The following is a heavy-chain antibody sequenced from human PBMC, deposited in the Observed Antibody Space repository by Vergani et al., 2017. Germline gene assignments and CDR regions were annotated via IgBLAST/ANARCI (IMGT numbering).Heavy chain of an antibody. CDR3: ARDQSDTAMVMGYSYGYGAFDI. D-gene: IGHD5-18*01. CDR1: GFTFSDYY. J-gene: IGHJ3*02. V-gene: IGHV3-11*01. CDR2: ISSSGSTI. Sequence: QVQLVESGGGLVKPGGSLRLSCAASGFTFSDYYMSWIRQAPGKGLEWVSYISSSGSTIYYADSVKGRFTISRDNAKNSLYLQRNSLRAEDTAVYYCARDQSDTAMVMGYSYGYGAFDIWGQGTMVTVSS.